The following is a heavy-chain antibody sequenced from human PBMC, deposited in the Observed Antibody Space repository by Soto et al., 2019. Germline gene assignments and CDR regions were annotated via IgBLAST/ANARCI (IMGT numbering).Heavy chain of an antibody. J-gene: IGHJ6*02. CDR3: ARDGVNYIYYGMDV. D-gene: IGHD1-7*01. CDR1: CYTFSSYG. CDR2: IGAYNGNT. V-gene: IGHV1-18*01. Sequence: GASVKVSCKASCYTFSSYGISWVRQAPGQGLDWMGWIGAYNGNTNDAQKLQDRVTLTTDTSTSTAYMELRSLRSDDTAVYYCARDGVNYIYYGMDVWGQGTTVTVA.